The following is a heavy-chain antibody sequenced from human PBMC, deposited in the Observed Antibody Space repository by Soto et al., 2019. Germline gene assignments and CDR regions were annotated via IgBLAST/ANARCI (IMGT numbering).Heavy chain of an antibody. Sequence: EVQLLESGGGLVQPGGSLRLSCAASGFTFNNYAMNWVRQAPGKGLEWVSAISTSGDNTYYADSVKGRFAISRDNSKNTLYLQMNSLRADDTAVFYCEKGFCTDGLCYIYPQPIDYGGQGSLVTVSS. CDR3: EKGFCTDGLCYIYPQPIDY. D-gene: IGHD2-8*01. CDR1: GFTFNNYA. V-gene: IGHV3-23*01. J-gene: IGHJ4*02. CDR2: ISTSGDNT.